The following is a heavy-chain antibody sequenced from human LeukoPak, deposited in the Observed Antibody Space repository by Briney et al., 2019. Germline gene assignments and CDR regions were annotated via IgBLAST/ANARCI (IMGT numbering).Heavy chain of an antibody. CDR2: INPSGGGT. V-gene: IGHV1-46*03. Sequence: ASVKVSCKASGYSFTTYYVHWVRQAPGQGLEWMGIINPSGGGTNYAQKFQDRVTMTRDTSTSTVYMDLSSLRSDDTAVYYCARVKPSSSGHDYWGQGTLLTVSS. D-gene: IGHD6-19*01. CDR3: ARVKPSSSGHDY. J-gene: IGHJ4*02. CDR1: GYSFTTYY.